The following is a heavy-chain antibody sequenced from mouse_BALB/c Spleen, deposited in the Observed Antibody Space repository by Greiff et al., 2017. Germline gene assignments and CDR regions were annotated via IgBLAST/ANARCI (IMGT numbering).Heavy chain of an antibody. CDR1: GFTFSSYG. CDR2: ISSGGSYT. D-gene: IGHD2-2*01. V-gene: IGHV5-6*02. J-gene: IGHJ2*01. CDR3: ARHPPYYGYDGGDFDY. Sequence: DVMLVESGGDLVKPGGSLKLSCAASGFTFSSYGMSWVRQTPDKRLEWVATISSGGSYTYYPDSVKGRFTISRDNAKNTLYLQMSSLKSEDTAMYYCARHPPYYGYDGGDFDYWGQGTTLTVSS.